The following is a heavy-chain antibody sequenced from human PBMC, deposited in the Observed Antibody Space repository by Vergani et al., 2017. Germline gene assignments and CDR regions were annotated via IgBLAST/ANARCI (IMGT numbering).Heavy chain of an antibody. CDR3: ARDGGLGIAVNAFDI. V-gene: IGHV4-61*02. D-gene: IGHD7-27*01. CDR1: GGSISSGYYY. CDR2: IYSSGST. J-gene: IGHJ3*02. Sequence: QVQLQESGPGLVKPSQTLSLTCTVSGGSISSGYYYWSWIRQPAGKGLEWIGRIYSSGSTNYNPSLKSRVTISVDTSKNQFSLKLSSVTAADTAVYYCARDGGLGIAVNAFDIWGQGTMVTVSS.